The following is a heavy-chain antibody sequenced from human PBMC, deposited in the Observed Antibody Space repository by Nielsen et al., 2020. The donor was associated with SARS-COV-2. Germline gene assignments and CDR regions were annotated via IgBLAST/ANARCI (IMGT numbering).Heavy chain of an antibody. J-gene: IGHJ3*01. CDR2: VSASGGST. CDR3: AKDGVVRGDALDL. D-gene: IGHD3-10*01. CDR1: GFTFNIYA. Sequence: GESLKISCAASGFTFNIYAMAWVRRAPGRGLQWVTGVSASGGSTYYTDSVKGRFSISRDNSKNTLYLQTHSLRVEDTAVYYCAKDGVVRGDALDLWGQGTMVTVSS. V-gene: IGHV3-23*01.